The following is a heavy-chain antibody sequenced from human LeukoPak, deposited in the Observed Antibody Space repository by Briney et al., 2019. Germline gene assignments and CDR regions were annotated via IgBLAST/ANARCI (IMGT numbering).Heavy chain of an antibody. Sequence: VASVKVSCKASVGTFSSYAISWVRQAPGQGLEWMGRIIPILGIANYAQKFQGRVTITADKSTSTAYMELSSLRSEDTAVYYCASTHVSDYYDSSGYYDYWGQGTLVTVSS. CDR3: ASTHVSDYYDSSGYYDY. V-gene: IGHV1-69*04. CDR2: IIPILGIA. D-gene: IGHD3-22*01. J-gene: IGHJ4*02. CDR1: VGTFSSYA.